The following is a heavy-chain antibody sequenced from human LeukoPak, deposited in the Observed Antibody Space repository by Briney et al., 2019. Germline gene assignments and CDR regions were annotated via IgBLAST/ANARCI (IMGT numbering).Heavy chain of an antibody. V-gene: IGHV1-69*01. J-gene: IGHJ4*02. Sequence: SVKVSCKASGGTFSSYAISWVRQAAGQGLEWMGGIIPIFGTANYAQKFQGRVTITADESTSTAYMELSSLRSEDTAVYYCARAPLLAAAGTRGFDYWGQGTLVTVSS. CDR1: GGTFSSYA. CDR2: IIPIFGTA. CDR3: ARAPLLAAAGTRGFDY. D-gene: IGHD6-13*01.